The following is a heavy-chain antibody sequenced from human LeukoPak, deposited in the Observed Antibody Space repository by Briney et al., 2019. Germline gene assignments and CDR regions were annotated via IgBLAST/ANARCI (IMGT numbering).Heavy chain of an antibody. CDR2: IYTSGST. J-gene: IGHJ3*02. CDR3: ARTDYDILTGYSPPGAFDI. D-gene: IGHD3-9*01. V-gene: IGHV4-4*07. CDR1: GGSISSYY. Sequence: KASETLSLTCTVSGGSISSYYWSWIRQPAGKGLEWIGRIYTSGSTNYNPSLKSRVTMSVDTSKNQFSLKLSSVTAADTAVYYCARTDYDILTGYSPPGAFDIWGQGTMVTVSS.